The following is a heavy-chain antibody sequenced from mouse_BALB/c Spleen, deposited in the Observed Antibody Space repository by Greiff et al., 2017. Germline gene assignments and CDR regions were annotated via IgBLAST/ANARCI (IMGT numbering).Heavy chain of an antibody. D-gene: IGHD2-10*01. CDR2: IDPANGNT. CDR3: AMAYYGTFAY. V-gene: IGHV14-3*02. Sequence: EVQLHQSGAELVKPGASVKLSCTASGFNIKDTYMHWVKQRPEQGLEWIGRIDPANGNTKYDPKFQGKATITADTSSNTAYLQLSSLTSEDTAVYYCAMAYYGTFAYWGQGTLVTVSA. CDR1: GFNIKDTY. J-gene: IGHJ3*01.